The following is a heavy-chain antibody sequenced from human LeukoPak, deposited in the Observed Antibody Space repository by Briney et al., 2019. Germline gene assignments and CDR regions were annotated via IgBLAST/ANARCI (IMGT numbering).Heavy chain of an antibody. CDR1: GFTFSNYW. CDR3: ARDRGGGHMDV. V-gene: IGHV3-13*01. J-gene: IGHJ6*03. D-gene: IGHD2-15*01. Sequence: PSGGSLRLSCAASGFTFSNYWMHWVRQATGKGLEWVSAIDTTGDTYYPGSVKGRFTISRENAKNSLYLQMNSLRAGDTAVYYCARDRGGGHMDVWGKGTTVTISS. CDR2: IDTTGDT.